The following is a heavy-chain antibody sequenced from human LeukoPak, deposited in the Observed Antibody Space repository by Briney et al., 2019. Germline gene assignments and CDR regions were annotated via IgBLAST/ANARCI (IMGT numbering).Heavy chain of an antibody. J-gene: IGHJ5*02. V-gene: IGHV3-74*01. Sequence: GGSLRLSCVVSVFTFSSHWMYWVPQVPADGLVWASRINVDPSSTNYADCVKGRFTISRDNANNTLYLQMNSLRAEETAVYYCARGSSTWFDPWGQGTLVTVSS. CDR1: VFTFSSHW. CDR2: INVDPSST. CDR3: ARGSSTWFDP.